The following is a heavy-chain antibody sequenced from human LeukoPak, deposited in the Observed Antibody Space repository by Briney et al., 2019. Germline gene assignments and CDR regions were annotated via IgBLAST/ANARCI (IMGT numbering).Heavy chain of an antibody. CDR1: GGSFSGYY. Sequence: SETLSLTCAVYGGSFSGYYWSWIRQPPGKGLEWIGEINHSGSTNYNPSLKSRVTISVDTSKNQFSLKLSSVTAADTAVYYCARLLGYCSGGSCYDTLNYFDYWGQGTLVTVSS. CDR2: INHSGST. J-gene: IGHJ4*02. CDR3: ARLLGYCSGGSCYDTLNYFDY. V-gene: IGHV4-34*01. D-gene: IGHD2-15*01.